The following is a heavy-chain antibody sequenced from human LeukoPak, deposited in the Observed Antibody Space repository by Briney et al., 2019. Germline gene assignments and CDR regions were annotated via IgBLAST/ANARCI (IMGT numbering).Heavy chain of an antibody. Sequence: PGGSLRLSCAASGFTFSSYAMSWVRQAPGKGLEWVSAISGSGGSTYYADSVKGRFTISRDNSKNTLYLQMNSLRAEDTAVYYCANWDYYDSSGYYDYFDYWGQGTLVTVSS. V-gene: IGHV3-23*01. D-gene: IGHD3-22*01. CDR3: ANWDYYDSSGYYDYFDY. J-gene: IGHJ4*02. CDR2: ISGSGGST. CDR1: GFTFSSYA.